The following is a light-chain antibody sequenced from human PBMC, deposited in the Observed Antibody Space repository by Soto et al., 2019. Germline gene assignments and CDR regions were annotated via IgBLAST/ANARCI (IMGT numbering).Light chain of an antibody. CDR2: GAS. V-gene: IGKV1-12*01. J-gene: IGKJ4*01. CDR1: QDISSW. CDR3: RLANSFPLT. Sequence: DIQMTQSPSSVSASVGDRVTITCRASQDISSWLVWYQQKPGKAPNLLIFGASSLQNGVPSRFGGSRSGTDVTLTISSLQPEEFATYYCRLANSFPLTFGGGTKVESK.